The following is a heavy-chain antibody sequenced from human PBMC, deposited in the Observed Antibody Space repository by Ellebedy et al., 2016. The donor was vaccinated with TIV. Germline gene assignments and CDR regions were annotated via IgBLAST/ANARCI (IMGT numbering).Heavy chain of an antibody. CDR3: ARGGGWLQYYFDY. D-gene: IGHD5-24*01. Sequence: AASVKVSCKASGGTFSSYAISWVRQAPGRGLEWMGGIIPIFGTANYAQKFQGRVTITADESTSTAYMELSSLRSEDTAVYYCARGGGWLQYYFDYWGQGTLVTVSS. V-gene: IGHV1-69*13. J-gene: IGHJ4*02. CDR1: GGTFSSYA. CDR2: IIPIFGTA.